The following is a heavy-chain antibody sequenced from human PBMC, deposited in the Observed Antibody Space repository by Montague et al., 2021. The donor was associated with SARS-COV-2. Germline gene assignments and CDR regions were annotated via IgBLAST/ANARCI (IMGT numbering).Heavy chain of an antibody. D-gene: IGHD6-13*01. V-gene: IGHV3-48*03. Sequence: SLRFSCAVSDFTFSSYEMNWVRQAPGKGLEWVSYISSGGRAIYYADSVEGRFTLSRDNAKNSLSLQMNSLRAEDTAVYYCARESSSRHGMDVWGHGTTVTVSS. CDR3: ARESSSRHGMDV. J-gene: IGHJ6*02. CDR2: ISSGGRAI. CDR1: DFTFSSYE.